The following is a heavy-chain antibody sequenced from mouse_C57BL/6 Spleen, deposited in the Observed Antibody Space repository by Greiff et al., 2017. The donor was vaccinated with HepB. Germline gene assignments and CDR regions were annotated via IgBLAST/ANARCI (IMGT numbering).Heavy chain of an antibody. CDR3: ARLHYYGSSYWYFDV. D-gene: IGHD1-1*01. CDR1: GYTFTSYW. V-gene: IGHV1-69*01. CDR2: IDPSDSYT. Sequence: VKLQQPGAELVMPGASVKLSCKASGYTFTSYWMHWVKQRPGQGLEWIGEIDPSDSYTNYNQKFKGKSTLTVDKSSSTAYMQLSSLTSEDSAVYYCARLHYYGSSYWYFDVWGTGTTVTVSS. J-gene: IGHJ1*03.